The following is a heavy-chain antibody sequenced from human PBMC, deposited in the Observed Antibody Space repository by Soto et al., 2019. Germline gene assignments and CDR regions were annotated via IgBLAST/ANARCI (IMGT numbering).Heavy chain of an antibody. D-gene: IGHD6-13*01. CDR2: IYYSVTT. Sequence: SETLSLTCTVSGGSISNSGYYCDWIRQPPGKGLEWIGYIYYSVTTYYNPSLKSRVTISIDTSNNRFSLNLRSVTAADTAVYYCARRSSWKGRTWSDPWGQGTPV. CDR3: ARRSSWKGRTWSDP. J-gene: IGHJ5*02. CDR1: GGSISNSGYY. V-gene: IGHV4-39*02.